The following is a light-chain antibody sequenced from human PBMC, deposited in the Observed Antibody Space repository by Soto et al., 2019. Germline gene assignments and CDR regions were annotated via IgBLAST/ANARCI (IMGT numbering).Light chain of an antibody. CDR3: LVFYGCAWV. J-gene: IGLJ7*01. Sequence: QAVVTQEPSLTVSPGGAVTLTCASSTGAVTSGYYPNWFQQKPGHAPRPLIYSTNIRHSWTPARFSGSLLGGKAALTLSGVQPEDEAEYYCLVFYGCAWVFGGGTQLTVL. CDR1: TGAVTSGYY. V-gene: IGLV7-43*01. CDR2: STN.